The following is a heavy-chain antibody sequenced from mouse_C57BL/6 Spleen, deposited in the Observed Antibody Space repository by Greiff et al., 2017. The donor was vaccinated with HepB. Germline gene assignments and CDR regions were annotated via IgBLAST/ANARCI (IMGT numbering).Heavy chain of an antibody. J-gene: IGHJ4*01. CDR1: GYTFTSYG. V-gene: IGHV1-81*01. CDR3: AGGWDYDDAMDY. Sequence: QVRLKESGAELARPGASVKLSCKASGYTFTSYGISWVKQRTGQGLEWIGEIYPRSGNAYYNEKFKGKATLTADKSSSTAYMELRSLTSEDSAVYFCAGGWDYDDAMDYWGQGTSVTVSS. D-gene: IGHD2-4*01. CDR2: IYPRSGNA.